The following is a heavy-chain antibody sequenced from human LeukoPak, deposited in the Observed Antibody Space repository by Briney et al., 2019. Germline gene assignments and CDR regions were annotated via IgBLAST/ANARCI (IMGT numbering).Heavy chain of an antibody. V-gene: IGHV1-69*04. CDR3: ARESSVAPYYYDSSGYSDY. Sequence: SVKVSCKASGGTFSSYAISWVRQAPGQGLEWMGRIIPILGIANYAQKFQGRVTITADKSTSTAYMELSSLRSEATAVYYCARESSVAPYYYDSSGYSDYWGQETLVTVSS. CDR2: IIPILGIA. D-gene: IGHD3-22*01. CDR1: GGTFSSYA. J-gene: IGHJ4*02.